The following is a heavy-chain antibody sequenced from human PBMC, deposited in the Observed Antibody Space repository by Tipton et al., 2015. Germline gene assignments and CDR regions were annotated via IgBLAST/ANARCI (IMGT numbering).Heavy chain of an antibody. Sequence: TLSLTCTVSGVSNSSGANYWNWIRQLPGKGLEWVGHIYDSGRTYYNPSLKSRTTISVDTSKNQFSLHLTSVTAADTAVYYCARHRNYALWSADPYEIDVWGQGTTVAVSS. J-gene: IGHJ6*02. D-gene: IGHD3-3*01. CDR3: ARHRNYALWSADPYEIDV. CDR1: GVSNSSGANY. V-gene: IGHV4-31*03. CDR2: IYDSGRT.